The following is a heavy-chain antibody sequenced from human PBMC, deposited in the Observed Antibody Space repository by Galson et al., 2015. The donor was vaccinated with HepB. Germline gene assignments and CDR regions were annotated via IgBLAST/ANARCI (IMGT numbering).Heavy chain of an antibody. D-gene: IGHD3-3*01. J-gene: IGHJ4*02. CDR2: ISSSGNTI. Sequence: SLRLSCAASGFIFGDNYMGWIRQAPGQGLEWVSYISSSGNTIYYADSVKGRFTISRDNAKNSLYLHMNSLRADDTAVYYCARGVGTDYNFWGGYYETLYLDYWGQGTLVSVSS. V-gene: IGHV3-11*01. CDR1: GFIFGDNY. CDR3: ARGVGTDYNFWGGYYETLYLDY.